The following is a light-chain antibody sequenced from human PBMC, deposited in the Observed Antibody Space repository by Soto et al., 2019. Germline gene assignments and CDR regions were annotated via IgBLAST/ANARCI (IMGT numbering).Light chain of an antibody. CDR1: SSDIGAYNY. CDR2: EVS. V-gene: IGLV2-14*01. Sequence: QSALTQPASVSGSPGQSITISCTGTSSDIGAYNYVSWYQHHPGKAPKLVIAEVSDRPSGVSNRFSGTKSGNTASLTISGLQAEDGADYYCCSYAGSYTFYVFGTGTKLTVL. CDR3: CSYAGSYTFYV. J-gene: IGLJ1*01.